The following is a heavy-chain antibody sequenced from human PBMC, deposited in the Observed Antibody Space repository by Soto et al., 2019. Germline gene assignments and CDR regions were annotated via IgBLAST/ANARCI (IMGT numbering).Heavy chain of an antibody. CDR3: ARFPSRGHYYDSSGYNFDY. CDR2: INPSGGST. V-gene: IGHV1-46*01. D-gene: IGHD3-22*01. Sequence: GASVKVSCKASGYTFTSYYMHWVRQAPGQGLEWMGIINPSGGSTSYAQKFQGRVTMTRDTSTSTVYMELSSLRSEDTAVYYCARFPSRGHYYDSSGYNFDYWGQGTLVTVSS. J-gene: IGHJ4*02. CDR1: GYTFTSYY.